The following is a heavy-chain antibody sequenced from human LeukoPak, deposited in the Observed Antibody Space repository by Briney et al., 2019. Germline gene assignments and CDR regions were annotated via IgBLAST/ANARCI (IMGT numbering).Heavy chain of an antibody. V-gene: IGHV4-34*01. CDR2: MNHSGST. Sequence: SETLSLTCAVYGGSFSGYYWSWIRQPPGKGLEWIGEMNHSGSTNYNPSLKSRATISVDTSKNQFSLKLSSVTAADTAVYYCARDRGLPFDYWGQGTLVTVSS. J-gene: IGHJ4*02. D-gene: IGHD3-10*01. CDR1: GGSFSGYY. CDR3: ARDRGLPFDY.